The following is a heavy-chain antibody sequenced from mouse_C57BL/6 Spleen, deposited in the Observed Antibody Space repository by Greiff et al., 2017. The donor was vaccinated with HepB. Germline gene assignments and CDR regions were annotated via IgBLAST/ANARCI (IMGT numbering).Heavy chain of an antibody. D-gene: IGHD1-1*01. CDR3: ARDYYGRRYFDY. J-gene: IGHJ2*01. Sequence: EVKVVESGGDLVKPGGSLKLSCAASGFTFSSYGMSWVRQTPDKRLEWVATISSGGSYTYYPDSVKGRFTISRDNAKNTLYLQMSSLKSEDTAMYYCARDYYGRRYFDYWGQGTTLTVSS. CDR1: GFTFSSYG. CDR2: ISSGGSYT. V-gene: IGHV5-6*01.